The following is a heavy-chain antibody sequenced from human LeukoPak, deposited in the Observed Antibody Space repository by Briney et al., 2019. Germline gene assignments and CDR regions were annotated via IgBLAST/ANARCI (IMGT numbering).Heavy chain of an antibody. CDR2: IIPILGIA. D-gene: IGHD3-9*01. Sequence: SVKVSCKASGGTFSSYTISWVRQAPGQGLEWMGRIIPILGIANYAQKFQGRVTITADKSTSTAYMELSSLRSEDTAVYYCARVRRLYYDILTGSEDAFDIWGQGTMGTVSS. CDR1: GGTFSSYT. V-gene: IGHV1-69*02. CDR3: ARVRRLYYDILTGSEDAFDI. J-gene: IGHJ3*02.